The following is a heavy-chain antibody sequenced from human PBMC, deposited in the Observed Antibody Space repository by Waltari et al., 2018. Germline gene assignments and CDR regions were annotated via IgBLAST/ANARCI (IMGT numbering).Heavy chain of an antibody. V-gene: IGHV4-38-2*01. CDR2: IYHSGGT. Sequence: QVQLQESGPGLVKPSETLSLTCAVSGYSISSGYYWGWIRQPPGKGLEWIGSIYHSGGTYYNPTLKSRVTISVDETKKQFSLKLSSVTAADTAVDYCARLVGVVVWYFDLWGRGTLVTVSS. J-gene: IGHJ2*01. D-gene: IGHD3-22*01. CDR1: GYSISSGYY. CDR3: ARLVGVVVWYFDL.